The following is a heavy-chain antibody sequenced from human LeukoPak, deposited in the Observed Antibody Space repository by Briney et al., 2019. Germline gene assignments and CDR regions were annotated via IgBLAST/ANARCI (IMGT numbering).Heavy chain of an antibody. CDR2: ISAYNGNT. J-gene: IGHJ4*02. Sequence: ASVKVSCKASGYTFTSYGISWVRPAPGQGLEWMGWISAYNGNTNYAQKLQGRVTMTTDTSTSTAYMELRSLRSDDTAVYYCARSGGTAMVSRLVPVDYWGQGTLVTVSS. V-gene: IGHV1-18*01. D-gene: IGHD5-18*01. CDR3: ARSGGTAMVSRLVPVDY. CDR1: GYTFTSYG.